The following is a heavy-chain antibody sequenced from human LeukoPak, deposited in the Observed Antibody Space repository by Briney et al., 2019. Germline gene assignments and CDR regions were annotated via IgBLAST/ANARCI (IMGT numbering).Heavy chain of an antibody. CDR1: GFTVSGTH. CDR3: AKDEVTSGGGLAS. Sequence: GGSLRLSCAASGFTVSGTHMSWVRQAPGKGLEWVSAMYTGGTTYYADSVKGRFTISRDNSKNTLYLHMNSLRAVDTAVYYCAKDEVTSGGGLASWGQGTLVTVS. CDR2: MYTGGTT. D-gene: IGHD2-21*02. V-gene: IGHV3-53*01. J-gene: IGHJ4*02.